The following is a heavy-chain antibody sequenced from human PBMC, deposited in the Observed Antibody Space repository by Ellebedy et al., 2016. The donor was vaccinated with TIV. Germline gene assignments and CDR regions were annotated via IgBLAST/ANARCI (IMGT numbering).Heavy chain of an antibody. J-gene: IGHJ4*02. CDR1: GFTFSSYA. CDR2: ISGSGGRT. Sequence: PGGSLRLSCAASGFTFSSYAMSWVRQAPGKGLEWVSAISGSGGRTYYADSVKGRFTISRDNSKNTLYLQMNSLRAEDTAVYYCAKDLGITMVRGVRPYYFDYWGQGTLVTVSS. D-gene: IGHD3-10*01. CDR3: AKDLGITMVRGVRPYYFDY. V-gene: IGHV3-23*01.